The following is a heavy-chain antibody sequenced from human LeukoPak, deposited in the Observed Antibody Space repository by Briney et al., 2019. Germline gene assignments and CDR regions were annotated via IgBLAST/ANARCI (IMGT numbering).Heavy chain of an antibody. CDR2: IYYSGST. Sequence: PSETLSLTCTVSGGSISSYYWSWIRQPSGKGLEWIGYIYYSGSTNYNPSLKSRVTISVDTSKNQFSLKLSSVTAADTAVYYCARAHDCSGGSCYSAWFDPWGQGTLVTVSS. J-gene: IGHJ5*02. D-gene: IGHD2-15*01. V-gene: IGHV4-59*01. CDR1: GGSISSYY. CDR3: ARAHDCSGGSCYSAWFDP.